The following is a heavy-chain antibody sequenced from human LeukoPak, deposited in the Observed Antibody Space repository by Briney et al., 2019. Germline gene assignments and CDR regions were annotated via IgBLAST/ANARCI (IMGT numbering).Heavy chain of an antibody. V-gene: IGHV4-34*01. J-gene: IGHJ4*02. CDR3: ARRGSLWFGDIPHDY. CDR2: INHSGST. Sequence: SETLSLTCAVYGGSFSGYYWSWIRQPPGKGLEWIGEINHSGSTNYNPSLKSRVTISVDTSKNQFSLKLSSVTAADTAVYYCARRGSLWFGDIPHDYWGQGTLVTVSS. D-gene: IGHD3-10*01. CDR1: GGSFSGYY.